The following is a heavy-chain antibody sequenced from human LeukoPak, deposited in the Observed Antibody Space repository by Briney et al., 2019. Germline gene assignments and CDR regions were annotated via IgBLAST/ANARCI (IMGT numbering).Heavy chain of an antibody. Sequence: GGSLRLSCAASGFTFSSYWMSWVRQAPGKGLEGVANIKQDGSEKYYVDSVTGRFTISRDNAKNSLYLQMNSLRAEDTAVHYCARGRRGVIPIPFDYWGQGTLVTVSS. V-gene: IGHV3-7*01. J-gene: IGHJ4*02. D-gene: IGHD3-10*01. CDR2: IKQDGSEK. CDR1: GFTFSSYW. CDR3: ARGRRGVIPIPFDY.